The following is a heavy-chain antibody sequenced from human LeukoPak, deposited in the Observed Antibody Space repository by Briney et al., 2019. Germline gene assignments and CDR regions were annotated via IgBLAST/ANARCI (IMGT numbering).Heavy chain of an antibody. J-gene: IGHJ6*02. CDR2: INADGGRT. D-gene: IGHD2/OR15-2a*01. CDR1: GFTFVGYA. V-gene: IGHV3-43*02. CDR3: ATWAFYHGMDV. Sequence: GGSLRLSCVASGFTFVGYAMHWVRQARGKGLEWVCLINADGGRTYYGDSMNGRFTISRDNSKNSLYLQMNSLRSEDSAVYYCATWAFYHGMDVWGQGTTVIVSS.